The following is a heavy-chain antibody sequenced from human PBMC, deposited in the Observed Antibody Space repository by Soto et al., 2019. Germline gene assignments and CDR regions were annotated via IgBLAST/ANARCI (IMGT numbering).Heavy chain of an antibody. D-gene: IGHD1-7*01. CDR2: ISGHNGVT. CDR1: GYTFGTYG. CDR3: ARDRQNYGTFDY. V-gene: IGHV1-18*01. J-gene: IGHJ4*02. Sequence: QVQLVQSGGEVKKPGASVKVSCKAAGYTFGTYGISWVRQAPGHGLEWMGWISGHNGVTNNARKFQDRVTMTTDTSTSTASMELRSLRSDDTAMYYCARDRQNYGTFDYWGQGTLVTVSS.